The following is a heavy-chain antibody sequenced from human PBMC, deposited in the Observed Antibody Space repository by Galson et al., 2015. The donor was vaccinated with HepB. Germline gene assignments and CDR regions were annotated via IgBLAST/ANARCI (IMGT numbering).Heavy chain of an antibody. J-gene: IGHJ6*02. CDR2: ISYDGSNK. CDR1: GFTFSSYG. V-gene: IGHV3-30*18. CDR3: AKGIRYCSSTSCYTETSRHYYGMDV. D-gene: IGHD2-2*02. Sequence: SLRLSCAASGFTFSSYGMHWVRQAPGKGLEWVAVISYDGSNKYYADSVKGRFTISRDNSKNTLYLQMNSLRAEDTALYYCAKGIRYCSSTSCYTETSRHYYGMDVWGQGTTVTVSS.